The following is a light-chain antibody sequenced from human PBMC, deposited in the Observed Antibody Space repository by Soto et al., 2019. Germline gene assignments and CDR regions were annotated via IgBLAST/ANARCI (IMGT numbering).Light chain of an antibody. CDR3: SSYTRSSTYV. CDR1: SSDVGGYDY. CDR2: DVS. V-gene: IGLV2-14*01. Sequence: QSVLTQPASVSGSPGQSIAISCTGTSSDVGGYDYVSWYQQHPGKAPKLMIYDVSNRPSGVSNRFSGSKSDNTASLTISGLQAEDEADYYCSSYTRSSTYVFRTGTKVTAL. J-gene: IGLJ1*01.